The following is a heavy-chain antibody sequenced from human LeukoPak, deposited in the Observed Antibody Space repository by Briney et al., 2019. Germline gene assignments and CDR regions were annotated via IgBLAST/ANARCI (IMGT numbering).Heavy chain of an antibody. J-gene: IGHJ5*02. CDR2: IKQDGSEK. Sequence: GGSLRLSCAASGFTFSSYWMSWVRQAPGKGLEWVANIKQDGSEKYYVDSVKGRFTISRDNAKNSLYLQMNSLRAEDTAVYYCAKEVDTAMVIVWFDPWGQGTLVTVSS. CDR3: AKEVDTAMVIVWFDP. CDR1: GFTFSSYW. V-gene: IGHV3-7*03. D-gene: IGHD5-18*01.